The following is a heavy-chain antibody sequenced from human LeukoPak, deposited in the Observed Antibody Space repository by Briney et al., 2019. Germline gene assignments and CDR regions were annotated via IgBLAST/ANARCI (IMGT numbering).Heavy chain of an antibody. D-gene: IGHD2-15*01. CDR1: GFTFSSYS. CDR2: ISSSSSYI. J-gene: IGHJ4*02. Sequence: GGSLRLSCAASGFTFSSYSMNWVRQAPGKGLEWVSSISSSSSYIYYADSVKGRFTISRDNAKNSLYLQMNSLRAEDTAVYYCARDQTGYCSGGSCYRPGLFDYWGQGTLVTVSS. CDR3: ARDQTGYCSGGSCYRPGLFDY. V-gene: IGHV3-21*01.